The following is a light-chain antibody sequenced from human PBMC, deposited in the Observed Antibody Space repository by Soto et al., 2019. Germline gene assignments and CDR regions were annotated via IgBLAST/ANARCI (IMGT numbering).Light chain of an antibody. CDR2: GAS. CDR1: QSVRSN. V-gene: IGKV3-15*01. CDR3: QQYNNWPPIT. Sequence: VMTQSPATLSVSPGDRATLSCRASQSVRSNLAWYQQKPCQAPRLLIYGASTRATDIPARFSGSGSGTDFTLTISNLQSEDFAVYYCQQYNNWPPITFGQGTRLEIK. J-gene: IGKJ5*01.